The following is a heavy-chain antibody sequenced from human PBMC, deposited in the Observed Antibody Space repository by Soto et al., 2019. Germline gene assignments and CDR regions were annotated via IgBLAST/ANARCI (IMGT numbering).Heavy chain of an antibody. V-gene: IGHV3-43*01. D-gene: IGHD2-15*01. CDR3: AKDIGDKYYYYYGMDV. CDR1: GFTFDDYT. J-gene: IGHJ6*02. Sequence: HPGGSLRLSCAASGFTFDDYTMHWVRQAPGKGLEWVSLISWDGGSTYYADSVKGRFTISRDNSKNSLYLQMNSLRTEDTALYYCAKDIGDKYYYYYGMDVWGQGTTVTVSS. CDR2: ISWDGGST.